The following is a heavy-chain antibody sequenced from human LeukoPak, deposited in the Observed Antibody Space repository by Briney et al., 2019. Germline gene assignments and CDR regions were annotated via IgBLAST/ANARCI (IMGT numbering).Heavy chain of an antibody. J-gene: IGHJ4*02. V-gene: IGHV3-23*01. CDR2: ISGSGGST. CDR1: GFTFSSYA. D-gene: IGHD2-15*01. CDR3: AKEEAIVVVAATNFDY. Sequence: QSGGPLRLSCAASGFTFSSYAMSWVRQAPGKGLEWVSAISGSGGSTYYADSVKGRSTSSRDNSKNMLYLQMNSLRAEDTAVYYCAKEEAIVVVAATNFDYWGQGTLVTVSS.